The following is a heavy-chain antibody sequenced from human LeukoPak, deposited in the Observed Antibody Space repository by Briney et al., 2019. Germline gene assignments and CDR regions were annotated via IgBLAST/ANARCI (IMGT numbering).Heavy chain of an antibody. Sequence: GGSLRLSCAASGFTLSSSWTHWVRQPPAKGLVWVSRISSDGTNIDYADSVKGRFTVSRDSAKNTLYLQMNSLRAEDTAVYYCVTTFFAEVHYWGQGTLVTVSS. V-gene: IGHV3-74*01. D-gene: IGHD3-3*01. J-gene: IGHJ4*02. CDR3: VTTFFAEVHY. CDR1: GFTLSSSW. CDR2: ISSDGTNI.